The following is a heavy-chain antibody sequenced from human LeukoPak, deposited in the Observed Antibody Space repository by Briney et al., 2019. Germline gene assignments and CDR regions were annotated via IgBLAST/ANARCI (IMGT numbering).Heavy chain of an antibody. J-gene: IGHJ4*02. CDR3: ASSAGALIDC. Sequence: GRSLRLSCAASGFTFSNYDMHWVRQAPGKGLEWVAVIWFDGSNKFYADSVKGQFTISRDNSKNTLYLQMNSLRAEDTAVYYCASSAGALIDCWGQGTLVIVSS. D-gene: IGHD6-19*01. V-gene: IGHV3-33*01. CDR2: IWFDGSNK. CDR1: GFTFSNYD.